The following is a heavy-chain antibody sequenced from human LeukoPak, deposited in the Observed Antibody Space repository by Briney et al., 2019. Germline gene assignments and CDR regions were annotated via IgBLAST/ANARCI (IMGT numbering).Heavy chain of an antibody. Sequence: ASVKVSCKASGYTFTSYDINWVRQATGQGLEWMGWMNPNSGNTGYAQKSQGRVTITRNTSISTAYMELSSLRSEDTAVYYCARAGYSSGWYITNYYYYYYMDVWGKGTTVTVSS. CDR2: MNPNSGNT. CDR3: ARAGYSSGWYITNYYYYYYMDV. V-gene: IGHV1-8*03. CDR1: GYTFTSYD. J-gene: IGHJ6*03. D-gene: IGHD6-19*01.